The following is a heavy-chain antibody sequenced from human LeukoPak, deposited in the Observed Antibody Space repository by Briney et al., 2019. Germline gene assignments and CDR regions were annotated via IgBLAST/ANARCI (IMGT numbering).Heavy chain of an antibody. J-gene: IGHJ4*02. D-gene: IGHD3-22*01. CDR3: AREVNYYYDSSGYSL. V-gene: IGHV1-2*02. CDR1: GYTFTSYG. Sequence: ASVKVSCKASGYTFTSYGISWVRQAPGQGLEWMGWINPNSGGTNYAQKFQGRVTMTRDTSISTAYMELSRLRSDDTAVYYCAREVNYYYDSSGYSLWGQGTLVTVSS. CDR2: INPNSGGT.